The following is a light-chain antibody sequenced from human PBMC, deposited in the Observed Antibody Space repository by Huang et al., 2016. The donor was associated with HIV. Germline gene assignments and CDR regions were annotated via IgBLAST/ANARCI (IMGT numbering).Light chain of an antibody. CDR2: EAS. CDR3: QQYNTFT. CDR1: QSVSTR. Sequence: DIQMTQSPSTLSAAIGGRVTITCRASQSVSTRLAWYQQKPGKAPMILIQEASSLESGVPSRCSGSGSGTEFTLTISSLQPDDSATYSCQQYNTFTFGPGTKVDI. V-gene: IGKV1-5*03. J-gene: IGKJ3*01.